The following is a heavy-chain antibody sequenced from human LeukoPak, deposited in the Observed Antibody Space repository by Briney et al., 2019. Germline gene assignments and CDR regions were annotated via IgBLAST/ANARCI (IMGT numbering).Heavy chain of an antibody. CDR1: GFTFSSYA. D-gene: IGHD1-1*01. CDR3: ARAPGYGAAYYFDY. Sequence: PGGSLRLSCAASGFTFSSYAMSWVRQAPGKGLEWVSYISSSGGTIYYADSVKGRFTISRDNAKNSLYLQMNSLRAEDTAVYYCARAPGYGAAYYFDYWGQGTLVTVSS. J-gene: IGHJ4*02. V-gene: IGHV3-48*04. CDR2: ISSSGGTI.